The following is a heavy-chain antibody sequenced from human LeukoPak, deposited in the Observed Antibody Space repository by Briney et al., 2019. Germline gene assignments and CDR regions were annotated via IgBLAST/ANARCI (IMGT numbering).Heavy chain of an antibody. V-gene: IGHV4-4*07. J-gene: IGHJ6*04. CDR2: INSNGNT. D-gene: IGHD3-10*01. CDR1: GGSISTYY. Sequence: SETLSLICTVSGGSISTYYWSWIRQPAGKGPEWSGRINSNGNTNYNPSLKSRVSMSVDTSKNHFSLNVSSVTAADTAVYYCARDRLGFRVDVWGEGTTVTVSS. CDR3: ARDRLGFRVDV.